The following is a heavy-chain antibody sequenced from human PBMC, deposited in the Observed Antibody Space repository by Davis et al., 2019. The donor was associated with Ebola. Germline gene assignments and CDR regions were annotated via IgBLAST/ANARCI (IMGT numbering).Heavy chain of an antibody. V-gene: IGHV1-46*01. CDR1: GYSFTNYY. D-gene: IGHD6-19*01. CDR2: INPNDGRT. CDR3: AREYSSGRFGDYFDY. J-gene: IGHJ4*02. Sequence: ASAVTVSCKASGYSFTNYYMHWVRQAPGQGLEWMGMINPNDGRTIYAQKFQGRVTVTRDTSTGTAYMELRSLTSDDTAVYYCAREYSSGRFGDYFDYWGQGTLVTVSS.